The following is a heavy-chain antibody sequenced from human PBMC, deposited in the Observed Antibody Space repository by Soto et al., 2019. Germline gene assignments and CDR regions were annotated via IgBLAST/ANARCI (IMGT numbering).Heavy chain of an antibody. CDR1: GFTFSSYW. Sequence: PGGYLRLSCAASGFTFSSYWMSWVRQAPGKGLEWVANIKQDGSENYYVDSVKGRFSISRDNAKKSLYLQMNSLRAEDTAVYYCARSSSWYLFDAFDIWGQGTMVTVSS. CDR3: ARSSSWYLFDAFDI. D-gene: IGHD6-13*01. CDR2: IKQDGSEN. J-gene: IGHJ3*02. V-gene: IGHV3-7*04.